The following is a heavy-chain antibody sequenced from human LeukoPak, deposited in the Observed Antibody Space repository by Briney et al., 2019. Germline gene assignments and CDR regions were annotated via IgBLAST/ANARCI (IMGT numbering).Heavy chain of an antibody. D-gene: IGHD4-23*01. Sequence: SETLSLTCTVSGGSISSYYWSWIRQPARKGLEWIGRIYTSGSTNYNPSLKSRVPISVDTSKNQFSLKLSSVTAADTAVYYCARDYGGNHNSGYWYFDLWGRGTLVTVSS. CDR1: GGSISSYY. J-gene: IGHJ2*01. CDR2: IYTSGST. CDR3: ARDYGGNHNSGYWYFDL. V-gene: IGHV4-4*07.